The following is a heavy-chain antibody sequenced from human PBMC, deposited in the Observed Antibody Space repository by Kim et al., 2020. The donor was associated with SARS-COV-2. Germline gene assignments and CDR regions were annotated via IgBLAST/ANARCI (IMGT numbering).Heavy chain of an antibody. CDR3: ARDYGDWG. Sequence: GGSTYYADSAEGRFTRSRDDSKTTLFLQMNSLEAEDTAVYYCARDYGDWGWGQGTLVTVSS. J-gene: IGHJ4*02. D-gene: IGHD4-17*01. V-gene: IGHV3-53*01. CDR2: GGST.